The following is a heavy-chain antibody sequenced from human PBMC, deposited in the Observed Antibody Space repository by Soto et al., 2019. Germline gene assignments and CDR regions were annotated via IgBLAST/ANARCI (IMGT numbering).Heavy chain of an antibody. V-gene: IGHV1-18*01. J-gene: IGHJ5*02. Sequence: ASVKVSCKASGYTFTRYGISWVGQAPGQGLEWMGWISAYNGNTNYAQKLQGRVTMTTDTSTSTAYMELRSLRSDDTAVYYCARESGSGSYRGENWFDPWGQGTLVTVSS. CDR2: ISAYNGNT. CDR1: GYTFTRYG. CDR3: ARESGSGSYRGENWFDP. D-gene: IGHD3-10*01.